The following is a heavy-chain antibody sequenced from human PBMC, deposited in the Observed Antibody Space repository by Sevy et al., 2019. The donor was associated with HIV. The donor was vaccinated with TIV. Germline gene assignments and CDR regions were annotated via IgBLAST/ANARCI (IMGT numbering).Heavy chain of an antibody. CDR1: GGSFSDYS. J-gene: IGHJ4*02. CDR2: INHSGST. CDR3: ARWRGTRITMIVVVVTGYFDY. D-gene: IGHD3-22*01. Sequence: SETLSLTCAVYGGSFSDYSWSWIRQPPGKGLEWIGEINHSGSTNYNPSLKSRVTISVDTSKNQLSLKLSSVTAADTGVYYCARWRGTRITMIVVVVTGYFDYWGQGTLVTVSS. V-gene: IGHV4-34*01.